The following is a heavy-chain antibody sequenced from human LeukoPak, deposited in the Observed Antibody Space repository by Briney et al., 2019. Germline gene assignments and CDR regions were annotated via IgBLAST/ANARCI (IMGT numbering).Heavy chain of an antibody. CDR1: GFTFSSYA. CDR3: ARAGGRTTVTSPLVDY. CDR2: ISYDGSNK. Sequence: QPGRSLRLSCAASGFTFSSYAMHWVRQAPGKGLECVAVISYDGSNKYYADSVKGRFTISRDNSKNTLYLQMNSLRAEDTAVYYCARAGGRTTVTSPLVDYWGQGTLVTVSS. D-gene: IGHD4-17*01. V-gene: IGHV3-30-3*01. J-gene: IGHJ4*02.